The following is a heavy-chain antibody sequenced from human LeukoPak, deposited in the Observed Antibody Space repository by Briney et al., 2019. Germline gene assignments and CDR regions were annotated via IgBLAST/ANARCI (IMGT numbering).Heavy chain of an antibody. D-gene: IGHD3-9*01. CDR2: IYYSGST. J-gene: IGHJ6*03. V-gene: IGHV4-30-4*08. CDR3: ARDRYDILTGYLGYMDV. Sequence: PSEILSLTCAVSGGAISSYYWSWIRQPPGKGLEWIGYIYYSGSTYYNPSLKSRVTISVDTSKNQFSLKLSSVTAADTAVYYCARDRYDILTGYLGYMDVWGKGTTVTVSS. CDR1: GGAISSYY.